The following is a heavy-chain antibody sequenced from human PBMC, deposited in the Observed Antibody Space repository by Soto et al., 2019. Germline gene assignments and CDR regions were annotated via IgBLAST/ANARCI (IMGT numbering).Heavy chain of an antibody. D-gene: IGHD7-27*01. V-gene: IGHV3-23*01. CDR3: ARDSDRKGWGSSIFYI. J-gene: IGHJ3*02. CDR1: GFTFSIYA. CDR2: ISAVGGST. Sequence: GGSLRLSCVASGFTFSIYAMNWVRQAPGKGLEWVSTISAVGGSTYYADSMKGRFTISRDNSKNTLYLQMNSLRAEDTAIYYCARDSDRKGWGSSIFYIWAQGTLVTVSS.